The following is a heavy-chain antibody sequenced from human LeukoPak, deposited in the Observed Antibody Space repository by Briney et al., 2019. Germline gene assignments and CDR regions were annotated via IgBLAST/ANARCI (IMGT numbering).Heavy chain of an antibody. Sequence: SETLSLTCIDSGGSIISYYWSWIRQPAGKGLEWIGRIYTSGSTNYNPSLKSRVTMSVDTSKNHFSLKLSSVSAADTAVYYCARADGSGSYYEEEAFDIWGQGTMVTVSS. V-gene: IGHV4-4*07. CDR2: IYTSGST. D-gene: IGHD3-10*01. CDR1: GGSIISYY. CDR3: ARADGSGSYYEEEAFDI. J-gene: IGHJ3*02.